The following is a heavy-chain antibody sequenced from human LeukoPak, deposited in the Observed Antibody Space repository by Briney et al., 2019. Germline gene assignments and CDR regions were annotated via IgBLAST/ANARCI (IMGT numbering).Heavy chain of an antibody. J-gene: IGHJ5*02. Sequence: PGGSLRLSCAASGFTFSSYSMNWVRQAPGKGLEWVSYISSSSSTIYYADSVKGRFTISRDNAKNSLYLQMNSLRAEDTAVYYCARDDFWSGYGAIDKSPGGWFDPWGQGTLVTVSS. CDR3: ARDDFWSGYGAIDKSPGGWFDP. D-gene: IGHD3-3*01. V-gene: IGHV3-48*04. CDR1: GFTFSSYS. CDR2: ISSSSSTI.